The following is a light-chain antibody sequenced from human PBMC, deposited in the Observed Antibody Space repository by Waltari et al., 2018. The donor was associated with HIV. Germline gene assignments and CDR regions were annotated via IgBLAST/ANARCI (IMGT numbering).Light chain of an antibody. Sequence: QSALTQPPSASGSPGQSVTISYQQHSGKAPKLMIYEVTKRPSGVPDRFSGSTSGNTASLTVSGLQAEDEADYYCGSYTGDESPDVVFGEGTKLTVL. CDR2: EVT. CDR3: GSYTGDESPDVV. V-gene: IGLV2-8*01. J-gene: IGLJ2*01.